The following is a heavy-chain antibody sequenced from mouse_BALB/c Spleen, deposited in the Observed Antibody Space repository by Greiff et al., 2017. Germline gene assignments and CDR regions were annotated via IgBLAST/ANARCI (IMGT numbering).Heavy chain of an antibody. Sequence: LQQPGSELVRPGASVKLSCKASGYTFTSYWMHWVKQRPGQGLEWIGNIYPGSGSTNYDEKFKSKATLPVDTSSSTAYMQLSSLTSEDSAVYYCTREGSTMTVDYWGQGTTLTVSS. V-gene: IGHV1S22*01. CDR3: TREGSTMTVDY. D-gene: IGHD2-4*01. CDR2: IYPGSGST. CDR1: GYTFTSYW. J-gene: IGHJ2*01.